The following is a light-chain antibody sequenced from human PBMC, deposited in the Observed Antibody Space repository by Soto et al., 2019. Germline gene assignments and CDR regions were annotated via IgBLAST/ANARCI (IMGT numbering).Light chain of an antibody. CDR3: SSYTSSSTVV. J-gene: IGLJ3*02. CDR1: RSDVGSYNY. V-gene: IGLV2-14*03. Sequence: QSALTQPASVSGSPGQSITISCTGTRSDVGSYNYVSWYQQHPGKAPKLMIYDVSHRPSGVSNRLSGSKSGNTASLTISGLQAEDEADYYCSSYTSSSTVVFGGGTKLTVL. CDR2: DVS.